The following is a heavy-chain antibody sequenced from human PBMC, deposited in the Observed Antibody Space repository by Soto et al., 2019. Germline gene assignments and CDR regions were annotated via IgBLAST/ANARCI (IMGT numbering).Heavy chain of an antibody. CDR1: GYSFTSYW. CDR3: ARLRFLGPAAHYGMDV. CDR2: IYPGDYDT. J-gene: IGHJ6*02. Sequence: PGESLKISCNGSGYSFTSYWIGRVRQMPGKGLEWMGIIYPGDYDTRYSPSFQGQVTISADKSISTAYLQWSSLKASDTAMYYCARLRFLGPAAHYGMDVWGQGTTVTVSS. D-gene: IGHD3-3*01. V-gene: IGHV5-51*01.